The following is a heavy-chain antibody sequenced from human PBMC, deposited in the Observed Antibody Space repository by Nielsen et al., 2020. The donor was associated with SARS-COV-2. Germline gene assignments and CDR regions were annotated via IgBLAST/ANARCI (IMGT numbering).Heavy chain of an antibody. CDR2: IDWEDEK. J-gene: IGHJ6*02. Sequence: SGPTLVKPPQTLTLTCTFSGFSLSTSAMCVNWIRQAPGKALEWLALIDWEDEKYYSTSLKTRLTISKDTSKNQVVLTMTNMDPADTATYYCARMWWFDELSNGMDVWGQGTTVTVSS. D-gene: IGHD2-15*01. CDR1: GFSLSTSAMC. V-gene: IGHV2-70*01. CDR3: ARMWWFDELSNGMDV.